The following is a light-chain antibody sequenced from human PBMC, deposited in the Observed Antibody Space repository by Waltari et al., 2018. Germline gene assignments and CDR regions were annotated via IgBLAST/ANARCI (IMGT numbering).Light chain of an antibody. CDR2: EVS. J-gene: IGLJ2*01. CDR1: SSDVGGYKY. Sequence: QSALTQPASVSGSPGQSITISCTGTSSDVGGYKYVSWYQQYPGKAPKVMIYEVSNRPSGVSNRFSGSKSGNTASLTISGLQAEDEADYYCSSYTSSSTRVFGGGTKLTVL. CDR3: SSYTSSSTRV. V-gene: IGLV2-14*01.